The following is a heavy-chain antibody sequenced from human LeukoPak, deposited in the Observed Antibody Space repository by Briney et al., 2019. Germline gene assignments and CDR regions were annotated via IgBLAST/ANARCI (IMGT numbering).Heavy chain of an antibody. V-gene: IGHV3-21*01. CDR3: ARDRYRFDY. CDR1: GFTFSSYS. D-gene: IGHD1-1*01. J-gene: IGHJ4*02. Sequence: GGSLRLSCAASGFTFSSYSMNWVRQAPGKGLEWVSSITSSSSYIHYADSVKGRFTIPRDNAKNFLYLQMNSLRAEDTAVYYCARDRYRFDYWGQGTLVTVSS. CDR2: ITSSSSYI.